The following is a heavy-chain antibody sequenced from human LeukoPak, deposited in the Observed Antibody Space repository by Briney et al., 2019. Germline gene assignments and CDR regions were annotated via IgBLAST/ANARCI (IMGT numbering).Heavy chain of an antibody. J-gene: IGHJ4*02. D-gene: IGHD1-7*01. CDR2: VLRTGNT. V-gene: IGHV4-38-2*02. CDR3: ATDPHPNWNSLLHDN. CDR1: GYSISTAYY. Sequence: SETLSLTCSVSGYSISTAYYWGWIRQTPGKGLEWIGSVLRTGNTHYSSSLKSRVTISVDTSTNQFSLQLRSVTAADTAIYYCATDPHPNWNSLLHDNWGQGTLVTVSS.